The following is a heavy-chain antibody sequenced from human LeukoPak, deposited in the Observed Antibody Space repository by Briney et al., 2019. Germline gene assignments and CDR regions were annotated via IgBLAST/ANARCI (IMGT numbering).Heavy chain of an antibody. CDR1: GFTFSIYT. Sequence: PGGSLRLSCTASGFTFSIYTMNWVRQAPGKGLESVSYITSSNSNIYYADSVKGRFTISRDNDKNSLYLQMNSLRAEDTAVYYCARGTYCAGGTCYVNDAFDIWGQGTMVTVSS. V-gene: IGHV3-48*01. J-gene: IGHJ3*02. D-gene: IGHD2-15*01. CDR3: ARGTYCAGGTCYVNDAFDI. CDR2: ITSSNSNI.